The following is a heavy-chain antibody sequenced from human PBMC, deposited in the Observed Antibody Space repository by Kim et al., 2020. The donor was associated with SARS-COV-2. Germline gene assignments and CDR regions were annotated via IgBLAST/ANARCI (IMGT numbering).Heavy chain of an antibody. D-gene: IGHD3-10*01. CDR3: AKAQLLWFGENAFDI. J-gene: IGHJ3*02. CDR1: GFTFSSYG. CDR2: IWYDGSSK. Sequence: GGSLRLSCAASGFTFSSYGMHWVRQAPGKGLEWVAVIWYDGSSKYYADSVKGRFTISRDNSKNTLYLQMNSLRAEDTAVYYCAKAQLLWFGENAFDIWGQGTMVTVSS. V-gene: IGHV3-33*06.